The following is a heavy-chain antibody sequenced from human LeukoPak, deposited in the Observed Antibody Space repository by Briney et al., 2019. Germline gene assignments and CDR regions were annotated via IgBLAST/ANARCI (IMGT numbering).Heavy chain of an antibody. D-gene: IGHD4-17*01. CDR2: ISYDGTNK. CDR1: GFTFSNYA. Sequence: GGSLRLSCAASGFTFSNYAIHWVRQAPGKGLEWVSVISYDGTNKYYADSVKGRFTISRDNSKNTLYLQMDSLRAEDTAVYYCARDHPEYYGDYEHYFDYWGQGTLVTVSS. V-gene: IGHV3-30*04. J-gene: IGHJ4*02. CDR3: ARDHPEYYGDYEHYFDY.